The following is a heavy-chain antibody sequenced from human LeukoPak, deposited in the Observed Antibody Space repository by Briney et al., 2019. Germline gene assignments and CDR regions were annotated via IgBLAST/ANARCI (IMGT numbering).Heavy chain of an antibody. CDR2: ISSSGSTI. J-gene: IGHJ4*02. D-gene: IGHD2-21*02. Sequence: GGSLRLSCAASGFTFSSYEMNWVRQAPGKGLEWVSYISSSGSTIYYADSVKGRFTISRDNAKNSLYLQMNSLRAEDTAVYYCARVIKGDGSSPDYWGQGTLVTVSS. CDR1: GFTFSSYE. CDR3: ARVIKGDGSSPDY. V-gene: IGHV3-48*03.